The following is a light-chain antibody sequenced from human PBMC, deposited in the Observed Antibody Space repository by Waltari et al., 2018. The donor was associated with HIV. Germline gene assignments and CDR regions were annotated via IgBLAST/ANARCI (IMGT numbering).Light chain of an antibody. J-gene: IGLJ1*01. CDR3: CSYAGSSTFEFV. CDR2: EVS. Sequence: QSALTQPASVSGSPGQSITISCTGTSSDVGSDNLVSWYQQHPGKAPKLMIYEVSKRPSGVSNRFSGSKSGNTASLTISGLQAEDEADYYCCSYAGSSTFEFVFGTGTKVTVL. V-gene: IGLV2-23*02. CDR1: SSDVGSDNL.